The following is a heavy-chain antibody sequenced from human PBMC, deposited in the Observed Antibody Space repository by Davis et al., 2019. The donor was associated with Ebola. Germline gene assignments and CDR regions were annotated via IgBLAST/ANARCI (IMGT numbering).Heavy chain of an antibody. V-gene: IGHV4-59*01. CDR2: LYYNGYT. D-gene: IGHD2-21*02. J-gene: IGHJ2*01. Sequence: MPSETLSLTCTVSGGSFSSYYWSWIRQPPGKGMEWIGSLYYNGYTKHNPSLKSRVTISADTSKNQFSLKLTSVTAADTAVYYCVRLPVVTFYWYFDLWGRGTLVTVSS. CDR1: GGSFSSYY. CDR3: VRLPVVTFYWYFDL.